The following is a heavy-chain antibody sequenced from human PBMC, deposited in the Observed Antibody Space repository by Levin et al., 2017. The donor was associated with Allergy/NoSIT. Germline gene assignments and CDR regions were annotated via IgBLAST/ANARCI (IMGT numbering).Heavy chain of an antibody. J-gene: IGHJ4*02. Sequence: GGSLRLSCAASGFTFSSYSMNWVRQAPGKGLEWVSYISSSSSTIYYADSVKGRFTISRDNAKNSLYLQMNSLRDEDTAVYYCARCGDDYIWGSYSYWGQGTLVTVSS. CDR2: ISSSSSTI. CDR3: ARCGDDYIWGSYSY. V-gene: IGHV3-48*02. D-gene: IGHD3-16*01. CDR1: GFTFSSYS.